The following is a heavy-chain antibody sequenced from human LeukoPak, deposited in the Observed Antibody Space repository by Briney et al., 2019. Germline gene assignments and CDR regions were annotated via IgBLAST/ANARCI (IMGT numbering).Heavy chain of an antibody. J-gene: IGHJ4*02. CDR3: ARSCSSTSCYGVDY. CDR1: GYTFTSYD. V-gene: IGHV1-8*01. D-gene: IGHD2-2*01. Sequence: EASVKVSCKASGYTFTSYDINWVRQATGQGLEWMGWMNPNSGNTGYAQKFQGRVTITRNTSISTAYMELRSLRSDDTAVYYCARSCSSTSCYGVDYWGQGTLVTVSS. CDR2: MNPNSGNT.